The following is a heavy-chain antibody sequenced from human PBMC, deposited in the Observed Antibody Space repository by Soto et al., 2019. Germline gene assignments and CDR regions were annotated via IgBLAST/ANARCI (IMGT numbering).Heavy chain of an antibody. CDR2: IYYSGST. CDR1: GGSISGYY. CDR3: ARGRGWFDP. Sequence: PSETLSLTCTVSGGSISGYYWSWIRQPPGKGLEWIGYIYYSGSTNYNPSLKSRVTISVDTSKNQFSLKLSSVTAADTAVYYCARGRGWFDPWGQGALVTVS. J-gene: IGHJ5*02. V-gene: IGHV4-59*01.